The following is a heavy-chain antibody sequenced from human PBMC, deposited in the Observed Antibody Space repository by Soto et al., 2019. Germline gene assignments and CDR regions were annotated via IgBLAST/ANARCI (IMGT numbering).Heavy chain of an antibody. Sequence: VASVKVSCKASGFTFTSSAVQWVRQARGQRLEWIGWNVVGSGNTNYAQKFQERVTITRDMSTSTAYMELSSLRSEDTAVYYCAATYYDFWSGLHRRGYYGMDVWGQGTTVTVSS. CDR1: GFTFTSSA. V-gene: IGHV1-58*01. J-gene: IGHJ6*02. D-gene: IGHD3-3*01. CDR3: AATYYDFWSGLHRRGYYGMDV. CDR2: NVVGSGNT.